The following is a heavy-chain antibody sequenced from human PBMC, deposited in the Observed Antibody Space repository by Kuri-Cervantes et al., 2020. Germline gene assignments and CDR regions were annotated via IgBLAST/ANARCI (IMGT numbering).Heavy chain of an antibody. CDR3: ARAKNWNYDDGAFDI. Sequence: SETLSLTCAVYGGSFSGYYWSWIRQPPGKGLEWIGYIYYSGSTYYNPSLKSRVTISVDKSKNQFSLKLSSVTAADTAVYYCARAKNWNYDDGAFDIWGQGTMVTVSS. V-gene: IGHV4-34*01. CDR1: GGSFSGYY. J-gene: IGHJ3*02. CDR2: IYYSGST. D-gene: IGHD1-7*01.